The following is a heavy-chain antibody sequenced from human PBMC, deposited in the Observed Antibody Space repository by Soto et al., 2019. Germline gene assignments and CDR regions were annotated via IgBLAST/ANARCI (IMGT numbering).Heavy chain of an antibody. CDR2: MNPNSGNT. CDR1: GYTFTSYD. V-gene: IGHV1-8*01. CDR3: ASPGITMTSYGMDV. D-gene: IGHD3-22*01. J-gene: IGHJ6*02. Sequence: ASVKVSCKASGYTFTSYDIDWVRQATGQGLEWMGWMNPNSGNTGYAQKFQGRVTMTRNTSISTAYMELSSLRSEDTAVYYCASPGITMTSYGMDVWGQGTTVTVSS.